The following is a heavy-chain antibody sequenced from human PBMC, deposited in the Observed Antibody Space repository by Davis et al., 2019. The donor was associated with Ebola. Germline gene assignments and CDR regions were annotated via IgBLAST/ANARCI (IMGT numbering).Heavy chain of an antibody. CDR2: ISTSGSTR. V-gene: IGHV3-48*03. J-gene: IGHJ3*02. Sequence: GESLKISCAASGFTFSNYEMNWVRQAPGKGLEWVSYISTSGSTRYYAESVKGRFTISRDNAKSSLYLHMNSLRAEDTAVYYCTRDLYRSGDVAFDIWGQGTMVTVSS. D-gene: IGHD3-10*01. CDR3: TRDLYRSGDVAFDI. CDR1: GFTFSNYE.